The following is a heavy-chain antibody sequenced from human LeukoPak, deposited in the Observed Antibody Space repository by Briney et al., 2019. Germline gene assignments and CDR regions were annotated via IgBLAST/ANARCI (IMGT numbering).Heavy chain of an antibody. CDR1: GFTFSSYG. V-gene: IGHV3-33*01. Sequence: VGSLRLSCAASGFTFSSYGMHWVRQAPGKGLEWVAVIWYDGSNKYYADSVKGRFTISRDNSKNTLYLQMNSLRAEDTAVYYCARGTHYYDSSGYWEYWGQGTLVTVSS. J-gene: IGHJ4*02. D-gene: IGHD3-22*01. CDR2: IWYDGSNK. CDR3: ARGTHYYDSSGYWEY.